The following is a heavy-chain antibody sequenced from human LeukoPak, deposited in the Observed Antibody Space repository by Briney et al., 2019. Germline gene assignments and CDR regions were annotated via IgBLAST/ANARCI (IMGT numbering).Heavy chain of an antibody. J-gene: IGHJ4*02. CDR3: AKDTVSGYDWEEFDY. D-gene: IGHD5-12*01. Sequence: GGSLRLSCAASGFTFDDYAMHWVRQAPGKGLEWVSGISWNSGSIGYADSVKGRFTISRDNAKNSLYLQMNSLRAEDTALYYCAKDTVSGYDWEEFDYWGQGTLVTVSS. CDR1: GFTFDDYA. V-gene: IGHV3-9*01. CDR2: ISWNSGSI.